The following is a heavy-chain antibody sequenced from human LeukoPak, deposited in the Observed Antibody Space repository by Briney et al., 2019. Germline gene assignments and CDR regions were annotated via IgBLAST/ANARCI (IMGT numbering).Heavy chain of an antibody. D-gene: IGHD4-11*01. V-gene: IGHV4-59*01. CDR1: GCSISNYY. J-gene: IGHJ6*03. CDR3: AREEGLRSNYGVYYYYYMDV. CDR2: IYYSGST. Sequence: PSETLSLNCTGSGCSISNYYWSWNRQPQGNQLKWIGYIYYSGSTNYNPSLKSRVTISVDTSKNQFSLKLSSVTAADTAVYYCAREEGLRSNYGVYYYYYMDVWGKGTTVTVS.